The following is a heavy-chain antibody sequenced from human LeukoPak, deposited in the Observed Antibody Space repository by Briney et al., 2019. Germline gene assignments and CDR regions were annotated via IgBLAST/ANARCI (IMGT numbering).Heavy chain of an antibody. D-gene: IGHD3/OR15-3a*01. Sequence: GGSLRLSCAASGFTVSSNYMSWVRQAPGKGLECVSVIYSGGSTYYADSVKGRFTISRDNSKNTLYLQMNSLRAEDTAVYYCARGREGLVIPYFDYWGQGTLVTVSS. CDR1: GFTVSSNY. V-gene: IGHV3-66*02. CDR3: ARGREGLVIPYFDY. J-gene: IGHJ4*02. CDR2: IYSGGST.